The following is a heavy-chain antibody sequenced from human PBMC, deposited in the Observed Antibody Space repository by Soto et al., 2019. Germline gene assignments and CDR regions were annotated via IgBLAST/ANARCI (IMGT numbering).Heavy chain of an antibody. D-gene: IGHD2-2*02. Sequence: ASVKVSCKASGYTFTSYYMHWVRQAPGQGLEWMGIINPSGGSTSYARKFQGRVTMTRDTSTSTVYMELSSLRSEDTAVYYCAREASDIVVVPAAIPANYFDYWGQGTLVTVSS. CDR3: AREASDIVVVPAAIPANYFDY. CDR1: GYTFTSYY. CDR2: INPSGGST. J-gene: IGHJ4*02. V-gene: IGHV1-46*01.